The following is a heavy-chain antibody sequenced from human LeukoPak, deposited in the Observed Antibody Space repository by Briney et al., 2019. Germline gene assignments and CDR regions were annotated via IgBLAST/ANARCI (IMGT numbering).Heavy chain of an antibody. CDR3: ARGGYSFDY. J-gene: IGHJ4*02. Sequence: GGSLRLSCAAYGFSLGGYWMSWVRQAPGKGLEWVARLHADGNEKYFVHSVKGRFTVSRDNAKNSLYLQMNSLRVGDTAVYYCARGGYSFDYLGQGTLVTVSS. CDR1: GFSLGGYW. CDR2: LHADGNEK. V-gene: IGHV3-7*01. D-gene: IGHD5-12*01.